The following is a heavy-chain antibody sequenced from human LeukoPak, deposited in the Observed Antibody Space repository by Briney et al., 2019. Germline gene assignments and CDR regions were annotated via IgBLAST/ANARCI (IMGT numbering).Heavy chain of an antibody. CDR1: GYTFTGYY. D-gene: IGHD4-11*01. CDR3: ARVKSETVTTPIQPFDY. CDR2: IIPIFGTA. V-gene: IGHV1-69*13. J-gene: IGHJ4*02. Sequence: GASVKVSCKASGYTFTGYYMHWVRQAPGQGLEWMGWIIPIFGTANYAQKFQGRVRITADESTSTAYMELSSLRSEDTAEYYCARVKSETVTTPIQPFDYWGQGTLVTVSS.